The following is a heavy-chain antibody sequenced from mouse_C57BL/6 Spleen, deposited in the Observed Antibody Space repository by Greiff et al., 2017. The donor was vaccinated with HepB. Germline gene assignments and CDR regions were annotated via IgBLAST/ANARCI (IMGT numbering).Heavy chain of an antibody. Sequence: QVQLKESDAELVKPGASVKISCKVSGYTFTDHTIHWMKQRPEQGLEWIGYIYPRDGSTKYNEKFKGKATLTADKSSSTAYMQLNSLTSEDSAVYFCARSPYYSNYALYYYAMDYWGQGTSVTVSS. CDR1: GYTFTDHT. D-gene: IGHD2-5*01. V-gene: IGHV1-78*01. CDR2: IYPRDGST. J-gene: IGHJ4*01. CDR3: ARSPYYSNYALYYYAMDY.